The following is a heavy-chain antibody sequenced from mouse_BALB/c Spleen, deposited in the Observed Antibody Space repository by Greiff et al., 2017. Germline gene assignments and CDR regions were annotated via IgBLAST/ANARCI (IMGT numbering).Heavy chain of an antibody. D-gene: IGHD2-4*01. CDR1: GFTFSSYT. CDR2: ISSGGSYT. Sequence: EVQLVESGGGLVKPGGSLKLSCAASGFTFSSYTMSWVRQTPEKRLEWVATISSGGSYTYYPDSVKGRFTISRDNAKNTLYLQMSSLKSEDTAMYYCTREYYDYDWFAYWGQGTLVTVSA. V-gene: IGHV5-6-4*01. J-gene: IGHJ3*01. CDR3: TREYYDYDWFAY.